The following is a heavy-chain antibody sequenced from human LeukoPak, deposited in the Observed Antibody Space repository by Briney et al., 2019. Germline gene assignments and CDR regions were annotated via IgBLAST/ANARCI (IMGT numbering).Heavy chain of an antibody. D-gene: IGHD4-17*01. V-gene: IGHV4-28*05. CDR1: GYSISSSNY. CDR2: IYYSGSI. CDR3: AKKATTGPTKAAFDI. Sequence: SETLSLTSAVSGYSISSSNYWAWIRQPPGKGLEWIGHIYYSGSIYYNPSLKSRVTMSVDTSKNQFSLKLSSVTAVDTAVYYCAKKATTGPTKAAFDIWGQGTMVTVSS. J-gene: IGHJ3*02.